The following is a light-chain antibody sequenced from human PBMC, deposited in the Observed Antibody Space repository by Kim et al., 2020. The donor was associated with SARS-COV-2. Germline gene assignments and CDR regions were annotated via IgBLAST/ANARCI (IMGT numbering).Light chain of an antibody. CDR3: QQYGSSPWT. Sequence: DIGLTQSPGTLSLSPGERATLSCRASQSVSSNYLAWYQQKPGQAPRLLIYGASSRATGIPDRFSGSESGTDFTLTISRLEPEDFAVYYCQQYGSSPWTFGQGTKVDIK. J-gene: IGKJ1*01. CDR2: GAS. V-gene: IGKV3-20*01. CDR1: QSVSSNY.